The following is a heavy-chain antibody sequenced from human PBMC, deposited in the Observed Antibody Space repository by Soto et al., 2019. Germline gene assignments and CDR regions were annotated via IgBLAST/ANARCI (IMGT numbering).Heavy chain of an antibody. V-gene: IGHV3-66*01. J-gene: IGHJ4*02. D-gene: IGHD3-10*01. CDR2: IYSGGST. CDR1: GFTVSSNY. CDR3: ARGWSMGRGVIKPSDY. Sequence: EVQLVESGGGLVQPGGSLRLSCSASGFTVSSNYMSWVRQAPGKGLEWVSVIYSGGSTYYADSVKGRFTISRENSKNTLYLQMDGLRAEKTAVYYWARGWSMGRGVIKPSDYWGQGTLVTVSS.